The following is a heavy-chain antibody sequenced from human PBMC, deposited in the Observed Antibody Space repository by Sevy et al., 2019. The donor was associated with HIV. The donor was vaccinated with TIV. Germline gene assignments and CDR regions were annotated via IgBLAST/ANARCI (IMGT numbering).Heavy chain of an antibody. CDR3: AGGRSGGSGWYVLGELISPFDY. V-gene: IGHV3-48*02. CDR1: GFTFSSYT. Sequence: GGSLRLSCAASGFTFSSYTMNWVRQAPGKGLEWVSYISSSSSTIYYADSVKGRFTISRDNAKNSLYLQMNSLRDEDSAVYYCAGGRSGGSGWYVLGELISPFDYWGQGTLVTVSS. D-gene: IGHD6-19*01. J-gene: IGHJ4*02. CDR2: ISSSSSTI.